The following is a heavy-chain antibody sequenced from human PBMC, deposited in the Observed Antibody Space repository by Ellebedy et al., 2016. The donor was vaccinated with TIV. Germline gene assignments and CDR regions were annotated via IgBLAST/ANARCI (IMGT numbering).Heavy chain of an antibody. CDR3: ARGWFGSGMGV. J-gene: IGHJ6*02. CDR2: TYYRSKWNN. CDR1: GDSVSTDIG. D-gene: IGHD3-10*01. Sequence: SQTLSLTCVISGDSVSTDIGWNWIRQSPSRGLEWLGRTYYRSKWNNDYAVSLKSRITINPDTSKNLFSLQNSVTPEDTAVYYCARGWFGSGMGVWGQGTTVTVSS. V-gene: IGHV6-1*01.